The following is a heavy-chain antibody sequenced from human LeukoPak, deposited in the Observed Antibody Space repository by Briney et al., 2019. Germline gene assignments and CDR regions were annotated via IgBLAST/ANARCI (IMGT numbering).Heavy chain of an antibody. V-gene: IGHV1-18*01. Sequence: ASVKVSCKASGYTFTSYGISWVRQAPGQGLEWMGWISAYNGNINYAQKLQGRVTMTTDTSTSTAYMELRSLRSDDTAVYYCARDRGPYCSGGSCYSIGYWGQGTLVTVSS. D-gene: IGHD2-15*01. CDR3: ARDRGPYCSGGSCYSIGY. J-gene: IGHJ4*02. CDR2: ISAYNGNI. CDR1: GYTFTSYG.